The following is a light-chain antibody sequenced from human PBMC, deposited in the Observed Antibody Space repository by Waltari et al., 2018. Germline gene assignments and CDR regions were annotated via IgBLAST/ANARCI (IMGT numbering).Light chain of an antibody. J-gene: IGLJ3*02. V-gene: IGLV1-44*01. CDR3: AARDDSLNVWV. Sequence: QSVLTQPPSVSGTPGQRVTIPCSGSPSNIGNNPVNWYQQFPGTAPKVLIYDDNQRPWGVPDRFSVSKSGPSASLVISGLQSDDEADYYCAARDDSLNVWVFGGGTKVTVL. CDR2: DDN. CDR1: PSNIGNNP.